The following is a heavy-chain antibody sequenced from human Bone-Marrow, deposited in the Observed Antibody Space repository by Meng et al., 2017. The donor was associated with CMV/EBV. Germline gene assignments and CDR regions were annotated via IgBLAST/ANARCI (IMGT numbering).Heavy chain of an antibody. CDR3: ARDGAARY. D-gene: IGHD6-6*01. CDR1: GFTFSSYW. CDR2: IKQDGSEK. V-gene: IGHV3-7*01. Sequence: GESLKISCAASGFTFSSYWMSWVRQAPGKGLEWVANIKQDGSEKYYVDSVKGRFTISRDNAKNSLYLQMYSLRAEDTAVYYCARDGAARYWGQGTLVTVSS. J-gene: IGHJ4*02.